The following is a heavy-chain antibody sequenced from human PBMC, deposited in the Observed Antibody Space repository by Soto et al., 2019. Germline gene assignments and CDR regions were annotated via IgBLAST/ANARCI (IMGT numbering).Heavy chain of an antibody. Sequence: QVQLQQWGAGLLKPSETLSLTCAVHGGSFTGYYWSWIRQPPGKALEWVGEINHGGSTNYNPSLKRRVTSSLDTSKNQFSLNLTSGTAADTAFYYCTRVPMMYDGAGTYGYFDSWGQGTLVTVSS. CDR3: TRVPMMYDGAGTYGYFDS. J-gene: IGHJ4*02. D-gene: IGHD3-10*01. V-gene: IGHV4-34*01. CDR2: INHGGST. CDR1: GGSFTGYY.